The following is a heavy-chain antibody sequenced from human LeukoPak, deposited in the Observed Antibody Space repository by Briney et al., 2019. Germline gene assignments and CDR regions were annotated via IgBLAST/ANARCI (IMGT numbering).Heavy chain of an antibody. CDR3: ATGVRMGNWDDEYLRFPTYLDF. Sequence: ASVKVSCKASGGTFTCYYMHWVRQAPGQGLEWMGWINPNSGGTNYAQKFQGRVTTTEDTSTDTAYMELSSLRSDDTAVYYCATGVRMGNWDDEYLRFPTYLDFLGQGTPVPVSS. V-gene: IGHV1-2*02. CDR2: INPNSGGT. CDR1: GGTFTCYY. D-gene: IGHD1-1*01. J-gene: IGHJ4*01.